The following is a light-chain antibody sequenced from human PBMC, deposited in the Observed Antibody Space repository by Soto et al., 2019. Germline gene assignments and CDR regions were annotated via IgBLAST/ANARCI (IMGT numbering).Light chain of an antibody. CDR2: GAS. CDR1: QSVSSRS. CDR3: QHYYGTSPIS. Sequence: VLTQSPGTLSLSAGERATLSCRASQSVSSRSAWYQHKSGQAPRLLISGASRRATGIPDRFSGSGSGTDFTLTISRLEPEDFALYYCQHYYGTSPISFGQGTRLEI. J-gene: IGKJ5*01. V-gene: IGKV3-20*01.